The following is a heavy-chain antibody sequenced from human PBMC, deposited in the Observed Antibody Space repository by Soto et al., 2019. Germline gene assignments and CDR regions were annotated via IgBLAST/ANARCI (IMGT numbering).Heavy chain of an antibody. J-gene: IGHJ4*02. CDR1: GFSISTSGVG. D-gene: IGHD1-7*01. CDR3: AHRQIHSGNWDCGVLDY. V-gene: IGHV2-5*02. CDR2: IYWDDDK. Sequence: KESGPTLVAPTQTLTLTCTLSGFSISTSGVGVGWIRQPPGKALEWLAVIYWDDDKRYSPSLRNRLTVSKDTSKNQVALAVTNMDPVDTVTYYCAHRQIHSGNWDCGVLDYWGPGTLVTVSA.